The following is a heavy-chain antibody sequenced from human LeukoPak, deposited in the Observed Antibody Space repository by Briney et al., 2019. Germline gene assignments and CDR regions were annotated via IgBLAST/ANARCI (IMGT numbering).Heavy chain of an antibody. J-gene: IGHJ4*02. CDR1: GGSFSGYY. Sequence: SETLSLTCAVYGGSFSGYYWSWIRQPQGKGLEWIGEINHSGSTNYSPSLKSRVTISVDTSKNQFSLKLSSVTAADTAVYYCARDIAAAGPYYFDYWGQGTLVTVSS. CDR2: INHSGST. D-gene: IGHD6-13*01. CDR3: ARDIAAAGPYYFDY. V-gene: IGHV4-34*01.